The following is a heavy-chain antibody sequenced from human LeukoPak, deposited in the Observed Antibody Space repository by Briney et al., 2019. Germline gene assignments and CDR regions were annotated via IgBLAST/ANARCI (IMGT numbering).Heavy chain of an antibody. D-gene: IGHD3-3*01. Sequence: PSQTLSLTCTVSGDSISTGSYYWSWIRQPPGKGLEWIGYIYYSGSTNYNPSLKSRVTISVDTSKNQFSLKLSSVTAADTAVYYCARLLSYYDYLLRDTSYQYYMDVWGKGTTVTVSS. CDR2: IYYSGST. CDR1: GDSISTGSYY. V-gene: IGHV4-61*01. J-gene: IGHJ6*03. CDR3: ARLLSYYDYLLRDTSYQYYMDV.